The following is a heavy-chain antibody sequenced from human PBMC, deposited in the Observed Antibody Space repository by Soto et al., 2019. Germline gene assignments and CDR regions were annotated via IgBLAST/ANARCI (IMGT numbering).Heavy chain of an antibody. J-gene: IGHJ4*02. CDR1: GVTFSSYG. Sequence: PGRPKRLCCAASGVTFSSYGGSWVRQAPGKGLEWVSYISGSGASEYYADSVKGRFTISRDNAMNSLHLQMNSLRAEDTAVYYCAREISALWGFGIDHWGQGTLVTVSS. CDR2: ISGSGASE. V-gene: IGHV3-48*03. D-gene: IGHD3-10*01. CDR3: AREISALWGFGIDH.